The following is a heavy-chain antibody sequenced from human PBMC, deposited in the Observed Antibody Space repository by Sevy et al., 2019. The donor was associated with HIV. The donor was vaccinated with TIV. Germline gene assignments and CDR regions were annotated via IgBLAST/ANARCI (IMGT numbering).Heavy chain of an antibody. CDR1: GYRFTSYW. Sequence: GESLKISCKASGYRFTSYWIGWVRQMPGKGLQWMGIIYPDDSDTRYSPSFQGQVIISADKSINTAYLQWRSLKASDTAMYFCARRSYDTNGYPQYFFDSWGQGTLVTVSS. CDR2: IYPDDSDT. D-gene: IGHD3-22*01. J-gene: IGHJ4*02. CDR3: ARRSYDTNGYPQYFFDS. V-gene: IGHV5-51*01.